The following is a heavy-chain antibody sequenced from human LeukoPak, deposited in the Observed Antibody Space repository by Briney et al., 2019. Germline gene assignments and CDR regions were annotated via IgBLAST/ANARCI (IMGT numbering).Heavy chain of an antibody. V-gene: IGHV3-9*01. CDR2: ISWNSGSI. Sequence: PGRSLRLSCAASGFTFDDYAMHWVRQAPGKGLEWVSGISWNSGSIGYADSVKGRFTFSRDNAKNSLYLQMNSLRAEDTALYYCAKDIGAYYYGSGSSGFFDYWGQGTLVTVSS. CDR3: AKDIGAYYYGSGSSGFFDY. J-gene: IGHJ4*02. CDR1: GFTFDDYA. D-gene: IGHD3-10*01.